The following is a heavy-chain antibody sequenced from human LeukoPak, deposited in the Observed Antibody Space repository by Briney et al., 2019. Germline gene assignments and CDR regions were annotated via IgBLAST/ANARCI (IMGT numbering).Heavy chain of an antibody. Sequence: GGARKISCKGSGYIFTSYWIGGVRQVPGKGLEWMGIIYPGHSDTRYSPSFHRQVPISADKSISTAYLQWTSLKASDTAMYYCARHWGSSSWPNWFDPWGQGTLVTVSS. CDR1: GYIFTSYW. V-gene: IGHV5-51*01. CDR2: IYPGHSDT. J-gene: IGHJ5*02. D-gene: IGHD6-13*01. CDR3: ARHWGSSSWPNWFDP.